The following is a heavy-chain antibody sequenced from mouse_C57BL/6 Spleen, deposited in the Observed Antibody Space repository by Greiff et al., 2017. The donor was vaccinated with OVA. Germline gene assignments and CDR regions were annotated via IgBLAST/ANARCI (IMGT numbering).Heavy chain of an antibody. CDR2: IWSGGST. CDR1: GFSLTSYG. J-gene: IGHJ1*03. CDR3: ARRANWDWYFDV. Sequence: QVQLQQSGPGLVQPSQCLSISCTVSGFSLTSYGVHWVRQSPGKGLEWLGVIWSGGSTVYYAAFISGLSISKDNSKSQVFFKMSSLQADDAAIYYCARRANWDWYFDVWGTGTTVTVSS. V-gene: IGHV2-2*01. D-gene: IGHD4-1*01.